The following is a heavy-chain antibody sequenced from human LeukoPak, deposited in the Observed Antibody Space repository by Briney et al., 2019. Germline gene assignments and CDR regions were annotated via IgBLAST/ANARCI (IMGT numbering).Heavy chain of an antibody. Sequence: GSLRLSCTASGFSFGDYDVSWVRQAPGKGLEWVGFIRTKTYGGTTEYAASVKGRFTISRDDSKSIAYLQMNSLKSEDTAVYYCTRSGIHWGQGTLVTVSS. CDR2: IRTKTYGGTT. V-gene: IGHV3-49*04. CDR3: TRSGIH. J-gene: IGHJ4*02. CDR1: GFSFGDYD. D-gene: IGHD2-15*01.